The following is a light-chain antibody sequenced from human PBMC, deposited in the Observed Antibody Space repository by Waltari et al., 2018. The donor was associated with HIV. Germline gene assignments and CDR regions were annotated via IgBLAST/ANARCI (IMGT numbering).Light chain of an antibody. CDR1: KSNIGNNF. J-gene: IGLJ3*02. CDR3: ASWDDNLRHWV. CDR2: RTD. V-gene: IGLV1-47*01. Sequence: QPKMTQAPSASKTPGQRITMSCSGSKSNIGNNFIYWDQQIPGAATRLVMARTDRLPAGVPARFSCTKSGTSAFLAITDLRLDDEATYVCASWDDNLRHWVFGGGTKLTVL.